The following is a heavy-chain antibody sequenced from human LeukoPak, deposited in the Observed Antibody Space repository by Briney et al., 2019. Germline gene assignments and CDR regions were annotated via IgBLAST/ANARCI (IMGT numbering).Heavy chain of an antibody. CDR3: ARGTSVDALFDH. D-gene: IGHD2-15*01. V-gene: IGHV3-7*01. Sequence: GGSLRLSCGASGFTFSSHWMTWARQAPGKGLEWVANIKPDGSEKLYVDSVKGRFTISRDNAKNSLYLQMNSLRAEDTAVYYCARGTSVDALFDHWGQGTLVTVSS. CDR2: IKPDGSEK. J-gene: IGHJ4*02. CDR1: GFTFSSHW.